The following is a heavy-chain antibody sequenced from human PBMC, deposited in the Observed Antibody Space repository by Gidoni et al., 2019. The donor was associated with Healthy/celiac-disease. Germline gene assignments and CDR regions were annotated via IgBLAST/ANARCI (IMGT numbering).Heavy chain of an antibody. D-gene: IGHD5-18*01. V-gene: IGHV3-33*01. CDR1: GFTFSSYG. CDR2: IWYDGSNK. Sequence: QVQLVESGGGVVQPGRSLRLSCAASGFTFSSYGMHWVRQAPGKGLEWVAVIWYDGSNKYYADSVKGRFTISRDNSKNTLYLQMNSLRAEDTAVYYCARGMDTAIFDYWGQGTLVTVSS. J-gene: IGHJ4*02. CDR3: ARGMDTAIFDY.